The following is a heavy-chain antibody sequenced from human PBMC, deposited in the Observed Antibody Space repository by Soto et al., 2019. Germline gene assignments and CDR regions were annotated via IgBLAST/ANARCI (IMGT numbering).Heavy chain of an antibody. V-gene: IGHV3-72*01. CDR3: TSSRGDYRSFDY. CDR1: GFTFSAHY. D-gene: IGHD4-17*01. Sequence: EVQLVESGGGLVQPGGSLRLSCVASGFTFSAHYMDWVRQAPGKGLEWVARSRNKANSYTTEYAASVKGRFINSREDSSNSLCMQMNSLATEDTAVYYCTSSRGDYRSFDYWGQGTLATVSS. CDR2: SRNKANSYTT. J-gene: IGHJ4*02.